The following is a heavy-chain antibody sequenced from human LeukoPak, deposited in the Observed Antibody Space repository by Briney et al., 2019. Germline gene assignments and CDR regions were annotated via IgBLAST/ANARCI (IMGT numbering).Heavy chain of an antibody. CDR2: ISSSSSYI. Sequence: GGSLRLPCAASGFTFSSYSMNWVRQAPGKGLEWVSSISSSSSYIYYADSVKGRFTISRDNAKNSLYLQMNSLRAEDTAVYYCARDGLLWFGEHLTNVGPDDNWFDPWGQGTLVTVSS. V-gene: IGHV3-21*01. CDR1: GFTFSSYS. CDR3: ARDGLLWFGEHLTNVGPDDNWFDP. D-gene: IGHD3-10*01. J-gene: IGHJ5*02.